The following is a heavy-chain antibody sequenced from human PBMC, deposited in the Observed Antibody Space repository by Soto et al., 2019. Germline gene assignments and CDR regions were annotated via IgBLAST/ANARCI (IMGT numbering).Heavy chain of an antibody. J-gene: IGHJ6*02. CDR3: ARDFITGTRAYYYYYGMDV. V-gene: IGHV1-69*01. CDR1: GGTFSSYA. CDR2: IIPIFGTA. D-gene: IGHD1-20*01. Sequence: QVQLVQSGAEVKKPGSSVKVSCKASGGTFSSYAISWVRQAPGQGLEWMGGIIPIFGTANYAQKFQDRVTITADESTSTAYMELSSLRSEDTAVYYCARDFITGTRAYYYYYGMDVWGQGTTVTVSS.